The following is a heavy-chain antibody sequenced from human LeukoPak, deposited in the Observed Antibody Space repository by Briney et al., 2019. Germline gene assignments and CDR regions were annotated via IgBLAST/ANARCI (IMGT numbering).Heavy chain of an antibody. V-gene: IGHV3-7*01. D-gene: IGHD2-15*01. CDR2: IKPDGSEK. CDR1: GFTFSTYW. Sequence: GGSLRLSCAASGFTFSTYWMTWVRQAPGKGLEWVATIKPDGSEKWCADSVKGRFTISRDNAKNSLYLQMNSLRVEDTAVYYCARGGYRQKEFWGQGTLVTVSS. CDR3: ARGGYRQKEF. J-gene: IGHJ4*02.